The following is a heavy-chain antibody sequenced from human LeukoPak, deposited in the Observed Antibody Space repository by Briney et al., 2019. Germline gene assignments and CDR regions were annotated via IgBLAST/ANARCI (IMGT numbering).Heavy chain of an antibody. V-gene: IGHV3-43*02. CDR2: VSADGGST. CDR3: AKDLRLMAAAGINDSRADP. J-gene: IGHJ5*02. D-gene: IGHD6-13*01. CDR1: GFTFDDYA. Sequence: GSLRLSRAASGFTFDDYAMDWVRQGPGKGVEWVSAVSADGGSTYYADSVKGRFTISRDNSKNSLYLQMKSLRTEDTALYYCAKDLRLMAAAGINDSRADPWGQGTLVTVSS.